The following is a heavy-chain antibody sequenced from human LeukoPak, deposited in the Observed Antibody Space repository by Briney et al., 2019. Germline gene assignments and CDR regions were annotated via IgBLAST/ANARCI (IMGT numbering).Heavy chain of an antibody. CDR1: GYSISSGYY. J-gene: IGHJ4*02. V-gene: IGHV4-38-2*01. CDR2: IYHSGSA. Sequence: SENLSLTCAVYGYSISSGYYWGWTRQPPGKGLEWIGTIYHSGSAYYNPPLKSRVTISADTSKNQVSLKLSFVTASDTAVYYFARHCSGGSFYFIWGQGTLVTVSS. D-gene: IGHD2-15*01. CDR3: ARHCSGGSFYFI.